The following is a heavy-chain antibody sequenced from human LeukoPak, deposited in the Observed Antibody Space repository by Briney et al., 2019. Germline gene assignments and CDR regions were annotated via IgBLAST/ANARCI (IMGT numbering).Heavy chain of an antibody. D-gene: IGHD5-12*01. CDR1: GGSTSSYY. V-gene: IGHV4-4*07. CDR3: ARDSEIVATIFAFDI. Sequence: SETLSLTCTVSGGSTSSYYWSWIRQPAGKGLEWIGRMYTSGSTNYNPSLKSRVTMSVDTSKNQFSLKLSSVTAADTAVYYCARDSEIVATIFAFDIWGQGTMVTVSS. CDR2: MYTSGST. J-gene: IGHJ3*02.